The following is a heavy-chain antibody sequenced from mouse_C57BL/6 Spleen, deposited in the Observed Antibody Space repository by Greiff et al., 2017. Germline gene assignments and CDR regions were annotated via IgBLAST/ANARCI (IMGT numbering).Heavy chain of an antibody. CDR1: GYTFTSYW. CDR2: INPSNGGT. Sequence: QVQLQQPGTELVKPGASVKLSCKASGYTFTSYWMPWVKPRPGQGLEWLGNINPSNGGTNYNEKFKSKATLTVDKSSSTAYMQLSSLTSEDSAVYYCARDWERYYYSMDYWVQGTSVTVSS. D-gene: IGHD4-1*01. CDR3: ARDWERYYYSMDY. V-gene: IGHV1-53*01. J-gene: IGHJ4*01.